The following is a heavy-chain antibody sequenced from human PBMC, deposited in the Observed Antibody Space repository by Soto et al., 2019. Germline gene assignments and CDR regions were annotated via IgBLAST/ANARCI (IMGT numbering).Heavy chain of an antibody. CDR3: APGFGAFDY. CDR2: ISYDGSNK. CDR1: GYTFSSYG. Sequence: ESGGGVVQPGRSLRLSCAASGYTFSSYGMHWVRQAPGKGLEWVAVISYDGSNKYYADSVKGRFTISRDNSKNTLYLQMNSLRAEDKAVYYCAPGFGAFDYWGQGTLVTVSS. J-gene: IGHJ4*02. D-gene: IGHD3-10*01. V-gene: IGHV3-30*03.